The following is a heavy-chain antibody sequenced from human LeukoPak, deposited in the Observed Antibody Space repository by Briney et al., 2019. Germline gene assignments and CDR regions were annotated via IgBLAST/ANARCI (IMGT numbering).Heavy chain of an antibody. J-gene: IGHJ4*02. Sequence: SETLSLTCTVSGYSISSGYYWGWIRQPPGKGLEWIGSIYHSGSTYYNPSLKSRVTISVDTSKNQFSLKLSSVTAADTAVYYCARLVVVPAAVVFWGQGTLVTVSS. CDR3: ARLVVVPAAVVF. CDR1: GYSISSGYY. CDR2: IYHSGST. D-gene: IGHD2-2*01. V-gene: IGHV4-38-2*02.